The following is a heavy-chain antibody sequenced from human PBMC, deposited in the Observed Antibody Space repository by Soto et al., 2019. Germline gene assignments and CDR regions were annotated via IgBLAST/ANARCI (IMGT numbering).Heavy chain of an antibody. Sequence: SGPTLVNPTQTLTLTCTFSGFSLSTSGVGVGWIRQPPGKALEWLALIYWDDDKRYSPSLKSRLTITKDTSKNQVVLTMTNMDPVDTATYYCAHIAYYDSSGYYADVGYWYFDLWGRGTLVTVSS. CDR1: GFSLSTSGVG. D-gene: IGHD3-22*01. V-gene: IGHV2-5*02. J-gene: IGHJ2*01. CDR2: IYWDDDK. CDR3: AHIAYYDSSGYYADVGYWYFDL.